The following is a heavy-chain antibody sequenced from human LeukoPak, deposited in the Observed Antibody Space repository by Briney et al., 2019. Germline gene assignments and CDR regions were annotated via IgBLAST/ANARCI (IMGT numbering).Heavy chain of an antibody. J-gene: IGHJ4*02. CDR3: ARVSRYSYDSSGYFDY. CDR1: GVSISSGNYY. V-gene: IGHV4-30-4*01. D-gene: IGHD3-22*01. CDR2: ISFSGST. Sequence: SQTLSLTCTVSGVSISSGNYYWSWIRQSPGKGLEWIGCISFSGSTYYNPSLESRVTISRDTSNNHFSLKLTSVTAADTAVYYCARVSRYSYDSSGYFDYWGQGTLVTVSS.